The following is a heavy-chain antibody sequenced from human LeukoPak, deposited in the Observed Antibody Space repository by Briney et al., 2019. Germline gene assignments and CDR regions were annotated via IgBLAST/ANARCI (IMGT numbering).Heavy chain of an antibody. CDR3: ARESIAVADDTDY. CDR2: TSGDGGAT. Sequence: QPGGSLRLSCAASGFTFDEYAIHWVRQAPGKGLEWLSVTSGDGGATDYADSVKGRFTISRDNSKNTLYLQMNSLRAEDTAVYYCARESIAVADDTDYWGQGTPVTVSS. D-gene: IGHD6-19*01. CDR1: GFTFDEYA. J-gene: IGHJ4*02. V-gene: IGHV3-43*02.